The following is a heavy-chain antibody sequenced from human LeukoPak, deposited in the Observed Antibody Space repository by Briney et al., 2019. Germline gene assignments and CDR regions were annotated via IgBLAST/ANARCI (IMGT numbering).Heavy chain of an antibody. CDR3: ARDRGPLSTYYDFWSGYNYYYYGMDV. V-gene: IGHV4-34*01. Sequence: SETLSLTCATYGGSFSGYYWSWIRQPPGKGLEWIGEINHSGSTNYNPSLKSRVTISVDTSKNQFSLKLSSVTAADTAVYYCARDRGPLSTYYDFWSGYNYYYYGMDVWGQGTTVTVSS. J-gene: IGHJ6*02. D-gene: IGHD3-3*01. CDR1: GGSFSGYY. CDR2: INHSGST.